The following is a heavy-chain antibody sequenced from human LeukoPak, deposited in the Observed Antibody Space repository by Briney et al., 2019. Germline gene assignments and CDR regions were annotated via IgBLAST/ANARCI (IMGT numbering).Heavy chain of an antibody. J-gene: IGHJ4*02. V-gene: IGHV4-59*01. Sequence: SETLSLTCTVSGGSISSYYWSWIRQPPGKGLEWIGYIYYSGSTNYNPSLKSRVTISVDTSKNQFSLKLSSVTAADTAVYYCARALVGATALLDYWGQGTLVTVSS. CDR2: IYYSGST. CDR3: ARALVGATALLDY. D-gene: IGHD1-26*01. CDR1: GGSISSYY.